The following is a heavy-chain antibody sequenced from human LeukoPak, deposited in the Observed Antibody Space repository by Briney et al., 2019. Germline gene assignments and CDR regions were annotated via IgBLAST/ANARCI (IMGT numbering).Heavy chain of an antibody. J-gene: IGHJ3*02. CDR2: IYNSGST. D-gene: IGHD1-26*01. V-gene: IGHV4-59*01. Sequence: SETLSPTCTVSGGSISSYYWSWVRQPPGKGLEWIGYIYNSGSTNYNPSLKTRVIISVDTSKNQFSLKASSVTAADTAVYYCARSGIQRRTDDGFDIWAKGQWSPSLQ. CDR3: ARSGIQRRTDDGFDI. CDR1: GGSISSYY.